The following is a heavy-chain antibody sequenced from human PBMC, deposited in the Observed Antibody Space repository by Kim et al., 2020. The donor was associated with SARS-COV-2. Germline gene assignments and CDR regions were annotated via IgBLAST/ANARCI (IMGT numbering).Heavy chain of an antibody. J-gene: IGHJ4*02. Sequence: GGSLRLSCAVSGFDFTTYTMHWVRQAPGKGLEWVALISFDGGNKYYADSVKGRFTISRDNSKSTLYLQMDSLRAEDTAVYYCAREYPYDVWTSYYTDYFDSRGQGNLVSASS. D-gene: IGHD3-3*01. CDR2: ISFDGGNK. CDR1: GFDFTTYT. V-gene: IGHV3-30-3*01. CDR3: AREYPYDVWTSYYTDYFDS.